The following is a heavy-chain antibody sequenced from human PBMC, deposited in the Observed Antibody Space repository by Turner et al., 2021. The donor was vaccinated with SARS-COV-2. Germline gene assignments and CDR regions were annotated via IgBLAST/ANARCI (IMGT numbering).Heavy chain of an antibody. V-gene: IGHV3-21*01. CDR2: ISSRISYI. Sequence: VQLMASGGGVVQPGRSLSLSCSASGFTFSSYSMNWVRQATGKGREWVSSISSRISYIYYADSVKGRFTISRDNAKNSLYLQMNSLRAEDTAVYYCARGDDFWSGYSNYGMDVWGQGTTVTVSS. D-gene: IGHD3-3*01. CDR1: GFTFSSYS. CDR3: ARGDDFWSGYSNYGMDV. J-gene: IGHJ6*02.